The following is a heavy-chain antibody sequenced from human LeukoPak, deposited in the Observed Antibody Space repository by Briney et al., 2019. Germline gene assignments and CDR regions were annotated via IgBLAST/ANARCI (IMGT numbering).Heavy chain of an antibody. CDR1: GDSIASHSVA. J-gene: IGHJ3*01. Sequence: SQTLSLTCAISGDSIASHSVAWNWIRQSPSRGLEWLGRIYYRSEWYIDYAVSVKSRLSINRDATKDLFSLHLQSVTPEDTAMYHCARNLDWGTGRNGFDFWGLGTKVVVSP. D-gene: IGHD3-16*01. CDR3: ARNLDWGTGRNGFDF. V-gene: IGHV6-1*01. CDR2: IYYRSEWYI.